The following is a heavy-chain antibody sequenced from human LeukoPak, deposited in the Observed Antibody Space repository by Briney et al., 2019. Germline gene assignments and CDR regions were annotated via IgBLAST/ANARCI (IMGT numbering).Heavy chain of an antibody. V-gene: IGHV4-59*01. J-gene: IGHJ4*02. CDR2: IYYTGST. CDR3: ARRRHDYGDYYFDY. CDR1: GGSISGYY. D-gene: IGHD4-17*01. Sequence: SETLSLTCTVSGGSISGYYWSWIRQPPGKGLEWIGYIYYTGSTNYNPSLKSRVTISVDTSKNQFSLKLSSVTAADTAVYYCARRRHDYGDYYFDYWGQGTLVPVSS.